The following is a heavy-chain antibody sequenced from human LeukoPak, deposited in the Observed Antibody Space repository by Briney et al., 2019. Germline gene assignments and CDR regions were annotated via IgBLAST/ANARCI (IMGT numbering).Heavy chain of an antibody. J-gene: IGHJ3*02. CDR2: ISGSGGST. Sequence: PGGSLRLSCAASGFTFSSYAMSWVRQAPGKGLEWVSAISGSGGSTYYADSVKGRFTISRDNSKNTLYLQMNSLRAEDTAVYYCAKQIITMVRGVISLGAFDIWGQGTMVSVSS. V-gene: IGHV3-23*01. CDR1: GFTFSSYA. CDR3: AKQIITMVRGVISLGAFDI. D-gene: IGHD3-10*01.